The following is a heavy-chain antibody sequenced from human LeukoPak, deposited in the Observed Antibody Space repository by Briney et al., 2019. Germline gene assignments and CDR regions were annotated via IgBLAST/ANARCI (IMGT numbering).Heavy chain of an antibody. Sequence: ASVKDSCKAYGYTFNGYYIHCVRQAPGQGLEWMGCINPNSGVTKYAQHFQGRVTMTWDTSVSTAYMELSRLTSDDTAMYYCARFGVVTNDAFDIWGQGTMVTISS. J-gene: IGHJ3*02. CDR1: GYTFNGYY. CDR3: ARFGVVTNDAFDI. CDR2: INPNSGVT. D-gene: IGHD3-3*01. V-gene: IGHV1-2*02.